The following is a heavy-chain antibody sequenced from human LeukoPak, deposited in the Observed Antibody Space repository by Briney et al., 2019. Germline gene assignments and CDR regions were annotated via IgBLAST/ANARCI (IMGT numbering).Heavy chain of an antibody. V-gene: IGHV4-39*01. CDR2: VFYSGST. CDR1: GGSVSSSSHH. CDR3: ARIVYSSSIDY. D-gene: IGHD6-6*01. Sequence: PSETLSLTCTVSGGSVSSSSHHWGWIRQPPGKGLEWIGSVFYSGSTYYNPSLKSRVTMSVDTSKNQFSLKLSSVIAADTAVYYCARIVYSSSIDYWGQGTLVTVSS. J-gene: IGHJ4*02.